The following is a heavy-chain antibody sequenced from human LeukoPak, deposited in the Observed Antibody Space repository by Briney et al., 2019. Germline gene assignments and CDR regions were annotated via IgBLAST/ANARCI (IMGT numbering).Heavy chain of an antibody. V-gene: IGHV3-48*03. CDR3: ARDGGIVVVISYFDY. Sequence: PGGSLRLSCAASGFTFSSYEMNWVRQAPGKGLEWVSYISSSGSTIYYADSVKGRFTISRDNSKNTLYLRMNSLRAEDTAVYYCARDGGIVVVISYFDYWGQGTLVTVSS. D-gene: IGHD3-22*01. CDR2: ISSSGSTI. J-gene: IGHJ4*02. CDR1: GFTFSSYE.